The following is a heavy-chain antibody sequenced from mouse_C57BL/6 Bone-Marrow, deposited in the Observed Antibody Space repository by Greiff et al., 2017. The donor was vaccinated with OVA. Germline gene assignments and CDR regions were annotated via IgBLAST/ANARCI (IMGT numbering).Heavy chain of an antibody. CDR2: IYPGDGDT. Sequence: QVQLQQSGPELVKPGASVKISCKASGYAFSSSWMNWVKQRPGKGLEWIGRIYPGDGDTNYNGKFKGKATLTADNSSSTAYMQLSSLTSEDSAVYFCAREDIYYDYDRAYYYYAMDYWGQGTSVTVSS. J-gene: IGHJ4*01. CDR3: AREDIYYDYDRAYYYYAMDY. D-gene: IGHD2-4*01. V-gene: IGHV1-82*01. CDR1: GYAFSSSW.